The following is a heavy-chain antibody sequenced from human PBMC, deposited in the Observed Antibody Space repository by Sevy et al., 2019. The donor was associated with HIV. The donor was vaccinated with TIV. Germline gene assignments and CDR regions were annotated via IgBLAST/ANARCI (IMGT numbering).Heavy chain of an antibody. J-gene: IGHJ4*02. Sequence: GGSLRLSCVASEFRLSNYAMNWVRQAPGKGLEWVSGISGSGGSSYYADSVKGRFTISRDNSKNTLYLQMNSLRAEDTAMYYCAKDLYYDNSLFDYWGQGILVTVSP. CDR2: ISGSGGSS. CDR1: EFRLSNYA. D-gene: IGHD3-22*01. V-gene: IGHV3-23*01. CDR3: AKDLYYDNSLFDY.